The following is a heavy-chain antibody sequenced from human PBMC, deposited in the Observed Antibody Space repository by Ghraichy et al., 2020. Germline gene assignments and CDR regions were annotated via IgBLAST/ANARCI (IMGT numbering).Heavy chain of an antibody. CDR3: ARAPVGKTNGVDY. V-gene: IGHV4-34*01. CDR2: INHSGSA. CDR1: GGSFSGYY. Sequence: SEILSLTCAVYGGSFSGYYWTWIRQPPGKGLEWIGEINHSGSANNNPSLKSRVAMSVDTSKNQFSLKLNSVTAADTAIYYCARAPVGKTNGVDYWGQGTLVTVSS. D-gene: IGHD1-1*01. J-gene: IGHJ4*02.